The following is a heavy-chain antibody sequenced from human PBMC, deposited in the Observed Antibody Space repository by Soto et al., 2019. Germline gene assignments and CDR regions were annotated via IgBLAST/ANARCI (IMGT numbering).Heavy chain of an antibody. CDR3: ARGPRNWGVDY. Sequence: ASVKGSCKGAAYTFTSYDINWVRPGTGQDFEWMGWMNPNNGNTAYAQKFHGRVTMTRDTSKSTAFMELSSLTSEDTAVYYCARGPRNWGVDYWGQGTLVTVSS. CDR1: AYTFTSYD. V-gene: IGHV1-8*01. CDR2: MNPNNGNT. J-gene: IGHJ4*02. D-gene: IGHD7-27*01.